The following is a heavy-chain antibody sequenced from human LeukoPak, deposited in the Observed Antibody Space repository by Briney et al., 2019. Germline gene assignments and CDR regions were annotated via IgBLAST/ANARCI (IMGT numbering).Heavy chain of an antibody. CDR2: FDPEDGET. V-gene: IGHV1-24*01. J-gene: IGHJ1*01. D-gene: IGHD3-22*01. CDR1: GYTLTELS. Sequence: GASVKVSCKVSGYTLTELSMHWVRQAPGKGLEWMGGFDPEDGETIYAQKFQGRVTMTEDTSTDTAYMELGSLRSEDTAVYYCATDHWVYSSGYYVTFQHWGQGTLVTVSS. CDR3: ATDHWVYSSGYYVTFQH.